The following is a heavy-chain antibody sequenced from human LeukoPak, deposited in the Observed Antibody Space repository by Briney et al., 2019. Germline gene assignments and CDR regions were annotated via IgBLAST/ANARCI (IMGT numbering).Heavy chain of an antibody. V-gene: IGHV1-8*02. CDR2: MNPNSGNT. J-gene: IGHJ6*02. CDR1: GYTFTSYD. CDR3: ATSGSYTMVRGVISLYYGMDV. D-gene: IGHD3-10*01. Sequence: ASVKVSCKASGYTFTSYDINWVRQATGQGLEWMGWMNPNSGNTGYAQKFQGRVTMTEDTSTDTAYMELSSLRSEDTAVYYCATSGSYTMVRGVISLYYGMDVWGQGTTVTVSS.